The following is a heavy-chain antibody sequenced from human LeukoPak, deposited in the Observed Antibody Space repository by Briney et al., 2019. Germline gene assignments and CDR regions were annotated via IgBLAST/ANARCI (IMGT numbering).Heavy chain of an antibody. D-gene: IGHD1-14*01. J-gene: IGHJ4*02. CDR3: AKDNPLPL. CDR2: IKQDGTKT. V-gene: IGHV3-7*04. Sequence: SGGSLRLSCEASGFTFSNNWMTWVRQAPGKGLEWVANIKQDGTKTYYVDSVKGRFTISRDNAKNSVYLQMNSLRAEDRAVYFCAKDNPLPLWGQGTLVSVSS. CDR1: GFTFSNNW.